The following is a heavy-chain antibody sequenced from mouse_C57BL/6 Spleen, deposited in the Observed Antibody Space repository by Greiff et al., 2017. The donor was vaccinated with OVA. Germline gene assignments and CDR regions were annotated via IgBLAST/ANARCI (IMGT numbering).Heavy chain of an antibody. D-gene: IGHD3-2*02. V-gene: IGHV1-82*01. CDR2: IYPGDGDT. CDR1: GYAFSSSW. CDR3: ARRGSSGYGFAY. Sequence: VQLQQSGPELVKPGASVKISCKASGYAFSSSWMNWVKQRPGKGLEWIGRIYPGDGDTNYNGKFKGKATLTADKSSSTAYMQLSSLTSEDSAVYFCARRGSSGYGFAYWGQGTLVTVSA. J-gene: IGHJ3*01.